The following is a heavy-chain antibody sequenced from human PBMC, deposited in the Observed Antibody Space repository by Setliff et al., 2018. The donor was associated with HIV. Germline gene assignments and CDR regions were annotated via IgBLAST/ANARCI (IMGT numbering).Heavy chain of an antibody. D-gene: IGHD1-26*01. CDR3: ARFWNSGSYRDAFDI. J-gene: IGHJ3*02. CDR1: GYSFTSYW. CDR2: IYPGDSDT. Sequence: GESLKISCKGSGYSFTSYWIGWVRQMSGKGLEWMEIIYPGDSDTRYSPSFQGQVIISAGKSISTAYLQWSSLKASDSAMYYCARFWNSGSYRDAFDIWGQGTMVTVSS. V-gene: IGHV5-51*01.